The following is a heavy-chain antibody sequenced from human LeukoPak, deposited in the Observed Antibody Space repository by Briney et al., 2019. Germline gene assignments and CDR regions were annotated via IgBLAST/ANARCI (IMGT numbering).Heavy chain of an antibody. V-gene: IGHV5-51*01. CDR2: IYPGDSDT. CDR1: GYSFTNYW. CDR3: ARLGPEALDGSGFYYFDY. D-gene: IGHD3-22*01. J-gene: IGHJ4*02. Sequence: GESLKISCKASGYSFTNYWIGWGRQMPGKGLEWMGTIYPGDSDTRYRPSFQGQVTISADKSISTAYLQWSSLKASDTAMYYCARLGPEALDGSGFYYFDYWGQGALVTVSS.